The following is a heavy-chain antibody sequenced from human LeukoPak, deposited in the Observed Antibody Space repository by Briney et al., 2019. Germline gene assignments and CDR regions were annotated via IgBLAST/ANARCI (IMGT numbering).Heavy chain of an antibody. CDR3: VREARGYHYTYFDY. Sequence: GGSLRLSCTVSGFTLGSHDMHWVRQIPEQGLEWVAAVSSGFHAFFADSVQGRFTVSREGARNSLYLQMNSLRAGDTAVYYCVREARGYHYTYFDYWGQGTLVTVS. CDR1: GFTLGSHD. CDR2: VSSGFHA. J-gene: IGHJ4*02. D-gene: IGHD5-18*01. V-gene: IGHV3-13*01.